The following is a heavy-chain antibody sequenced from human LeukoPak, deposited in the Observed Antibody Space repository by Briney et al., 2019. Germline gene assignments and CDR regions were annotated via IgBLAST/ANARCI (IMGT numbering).Heavy chain of an antibody. D-gene: IGHD1-26*01. V-gene: IGHV1-18*01. CDR2: ISAYNDYT. CDR1: GYTFTSYG. J-gene: IGHJ4*02. Sequence: ASVKVSCKASGYTFTSYGISWVRQAPGQGLEWMGWISAYNDYTNYAQKFQGRVTMATDTSTSTAYMELRSLRSDDTAVYYCARDFSSGWDLFGHWGQGTPVTVSS. CDR3: ARDFSSGWDLFGH.